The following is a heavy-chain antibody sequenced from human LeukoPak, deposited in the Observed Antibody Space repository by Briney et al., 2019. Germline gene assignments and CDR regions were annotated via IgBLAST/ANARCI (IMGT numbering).Heavy chain of an antibody. V-gene: IGHV1-18*01. J-gene: IGHJ4*02. CDR2: ISAYNGNT. Sequence: ASVKVSCKASGYSFTSYGLSWVRQAPGQGLDWMGWISAYNGNTNYAQKLQGRVTMTTDTSTSTAYMELRSLRSDDTAVYYCARGGRGYCSSTSCYPPHYWGQGTLVTVSS. D-gene: IGHD2-2*01. CDR3: ARGGRGYCSSTSCYPPHY. CDR1: GYSFTSYG.